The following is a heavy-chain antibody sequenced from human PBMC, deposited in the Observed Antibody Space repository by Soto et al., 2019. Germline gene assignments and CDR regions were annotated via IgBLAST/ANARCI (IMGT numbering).Heavy chain of an antibody. V-gene: IGHV4-59*08. J-gene: IGHJ6*02. CDR1: GGSIRSYY. CDR3: ARRYSSSLDV. D-gene: IGHD6-13*01. Sequence: QVQLQESGPGLVKPSETLSLTCTVSGGSIRSYYWNWIRQPPGKGLEWIGYIYYSGSTSYNPSLKSRVSISVDTSKNQFSLKLTSVTAADTAVYYCARRYSSSLDVWGQGTTVTVSS. CDR2: IYYSGST.